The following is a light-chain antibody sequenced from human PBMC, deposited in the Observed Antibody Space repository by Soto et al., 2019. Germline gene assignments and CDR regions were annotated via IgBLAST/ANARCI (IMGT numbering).Light chain of an antibody. J-gene: IGLJ2*01. CDR3: SSNISTSVV. CDR2: EVS. CDR1: SSDIGVYTY. V-gene: IGLV2-14*01. Sequence: QSVLTQPASVSGSPGQSITFSCTGTSSDIGVYTYVSWYQQYPGKVPKLMIYEVSNRPSGVSNRFSGSRSGNTASLTISGLQAEDEADYYCSSNISTSVVFGGGTKLTVL.